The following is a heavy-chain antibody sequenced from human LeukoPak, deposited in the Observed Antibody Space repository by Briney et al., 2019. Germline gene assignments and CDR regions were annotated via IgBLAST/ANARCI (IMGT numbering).Heavy chain of an antibody. CDR1: GGSFSGYY. D-gene: IGHD1-1*01. CDR2: INHSGST. J-gene: IGHJ4*02. V-gene: IGHV4-34*01. Sequence: SETLSLTCAVSGGSFSGYYWSWIRQPPGKGLEWIGEINHSGSTNYNPSLKSRVAISVDTSKNQFSLKLSSVTAADTAVYYCARGGGNWNRENYFDYWGQGTLVTVSS. CDR3: ARGGGNWNRENYFDY.